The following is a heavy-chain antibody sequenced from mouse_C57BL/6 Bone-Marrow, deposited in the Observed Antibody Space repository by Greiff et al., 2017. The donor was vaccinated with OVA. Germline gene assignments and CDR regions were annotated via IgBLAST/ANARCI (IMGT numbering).Heavy chain of an antibody. Sequence: QVQLQQSGAEVVRPGASVKLSCKASGYTFTDHYINWVKQRPGQGLEWIARIYPGSGNTYYNEKFKGKATLTAEKSSNTAYMQLSSLTSEDSDVYFCARDDGYFFEYWGQGTTLTVSS. CDR1: GYTFTDHY. J-gene: IGHJ2*01. CDR2: IYPGSGNT. CDR3: ARDDGYFFEY. D-gene: IGHD2-3*01. V-gene: IGHV1-76*01.